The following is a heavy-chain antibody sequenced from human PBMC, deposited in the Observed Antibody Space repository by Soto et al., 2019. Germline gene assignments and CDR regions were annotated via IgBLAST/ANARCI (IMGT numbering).Heavy chain of an antibody. Sequence: QVQLVQSGAEVKKPGASVKVSCKASGYTFTSYDINWVRQATGQGLEWMGWMNPNSGNTGYAQKFQGRVTMTRNTSINTAYMEMSSLRSEDTAVYYCARDGIAAAGTSGYDYWGQGTLVTDSS. D-gene: IGHD6-13*01. CDR3: ARDGIAAAGTSGYDY. CDR2: MNPNSGNT. J-gene: IGHJ4*02. CDR1: GYTFTSYD. V-gene: IGHV1-8*01.